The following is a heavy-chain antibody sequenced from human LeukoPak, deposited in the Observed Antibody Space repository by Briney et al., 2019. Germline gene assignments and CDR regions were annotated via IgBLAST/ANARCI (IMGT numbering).Heavy chain of an antibody. CDR2: IFYSGST. Sequence: SETLSLTCTVSGGSISTYYWSWIRQPPGKGLEWIGYIFYSGSTNHNPSLKSRVTISVDTSKNQFSLKLSSVTAADTAVYYCARAHNWNDGKFDCWGQGTLVTVSS. D-gene: IGHD1-20*01. J-gene: IGHJ4*02. V-gene: IGHV4-59*01. CDR3: ARAHNWNDGKFDC. CDR1: GGSISTYY.